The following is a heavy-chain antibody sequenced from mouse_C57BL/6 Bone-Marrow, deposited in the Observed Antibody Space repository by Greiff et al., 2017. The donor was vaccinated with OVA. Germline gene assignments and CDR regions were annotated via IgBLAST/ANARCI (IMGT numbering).Heavy chain of an antibody. V-gene: IGHV5-4*01. J-gene: IGHJ1*03. D-gene: IGHD1-1*01. CDR1: GFTFSIYA. CDR3: ARDRYYGSSYWYFDV. CDR2: ISDGGSYT. Sequence: EVQGVESGGGLVKPGGSLKLSCAASGFTFSIYAMSWVRQTPEKRLEWVATISDGGSYTYYPDNVKGRFTISRDNAKNNLYLQMSHLKSEDTAMYYCARDRYYGSSYWYFDVWGTGTTGTVSS.